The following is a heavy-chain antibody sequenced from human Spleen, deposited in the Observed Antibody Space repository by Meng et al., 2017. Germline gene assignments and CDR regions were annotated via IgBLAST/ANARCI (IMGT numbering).Heavy chain of an antibody. V-gene: IGHV3-23*01. CDR2: ISGSGGST. J-gene: IGHJ6*02. D-gene: IGHD2-21*01. Sequence: GESLKISCAASGFTFNTYAMSWVRQAPGTGLEWVSAISGSGGSTYYADSLKGRFTISRDNSRNTLYLQLNSLRAEDTAIYYCVKDSPGIPGNSLRYYYYGMGVWGQGTTVTVSS. CDR3: VKDSPGIPGNSLRYYYYGMGV. CDR1: GFTFNTYA.